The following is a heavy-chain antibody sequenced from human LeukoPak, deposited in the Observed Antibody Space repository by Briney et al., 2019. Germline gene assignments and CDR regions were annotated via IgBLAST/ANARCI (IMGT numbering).Heavy chain of an antibody. D-gene: IGHD6-6*01. V-gene: IGHV1-3*01. J-gene: IGHJ4*02. CDR3: ARAQVTSIAAQVDY. CDR2: INAGNGNT. Sequence: ASVKVSCKASGYTFTSYAMHWVRQAPGQRLEWMGWINAGNGNTKYSQKFQGRVTMTRDTSTSTVYMELSSLRSEDTAVYYCARAQVTSIAAQVDYWGQGTLVTVSS. CDR1: GYTFTSYA.